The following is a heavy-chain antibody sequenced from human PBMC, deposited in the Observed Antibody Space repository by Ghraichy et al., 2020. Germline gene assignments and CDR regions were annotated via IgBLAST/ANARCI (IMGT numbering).Heavy chain of an antibody. V-gene: IGHV3-30-3*01. CDR3: ASLALQEAGGKRDGYNFYYYYSMDV. J-gene: IGHJ6*03. CDR2: ISYDGSNK. CDR1: GFTFSSYA. D-gene: IGHD5-24*01. Sequence: GESLNISCAASGFTFSSYAMHWVRQAPGKGLEWVAVISYDGSNKYYADSVKGRFTISRDNSTNTLYLQMNSLRAEDTAVYYCASLALQEAGGKRDGYNFYYYYSMDVWGKGTTVTVSS.